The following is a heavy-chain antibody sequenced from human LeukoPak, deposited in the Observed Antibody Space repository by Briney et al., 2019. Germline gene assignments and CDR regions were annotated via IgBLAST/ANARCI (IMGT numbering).Heavy chain of an antibody. V-gene: IGHV1-18*04. CDR2: ISAYNGNT. CDR1: GYTFTGYY. D-gene: IGHD3-3*01. Sequence: ASVKVSFKASGYTFTGYYMHWVRQAPGQGLEWMGWISAYNGNTNYAQKLQGRVTMTTDTSTSTAYMELRSLRSDDTAVYYCARGGPLRFSEWFFSPLDYWGQGTLVTVSS. J-gene: IGHJ4*02. CDR3: ARGGPLRFSEWFFSPLDY.